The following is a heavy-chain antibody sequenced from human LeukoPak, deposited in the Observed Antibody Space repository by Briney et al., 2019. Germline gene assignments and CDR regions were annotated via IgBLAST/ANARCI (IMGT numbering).Heavy chain of an antibody. J-gene: IGHJ4*02. CDR1: GGTFSSYA. Sequence: ASVKVSCKASGGTFSSYAISWVRQAPGQGLEWMGGIIPIFGTANYAQKFQGRVTITADESTSTAYMELSSLRSEDTAVYYCARGRGYSWAFDYWGQGTLVTVSS. CDR3: ARGRGYSWAFDY. D-gene: IGHD1-1*01. CDR2: IIPIFGTA. V-gene: IGHV1-69*13.